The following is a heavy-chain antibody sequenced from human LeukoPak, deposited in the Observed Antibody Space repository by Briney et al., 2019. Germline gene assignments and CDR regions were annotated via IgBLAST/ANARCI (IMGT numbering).Heavy chain of an antibody. CDR2: ISAYNGNT. D-gene: IGHD2-15*01. CDR3: ARDPPRIVVVVAATNYYGMDV. J-gene: IGHJ6*02. Sequence: ASVKVSCRASGYTFTSYGISWVRQAPGQGLEWMGWISAYNGNTNYAQKLQGRVTMTTDTSTSTAYMELRSLRSDDTAVYYCARDPPRIVVVVAATNYYGMDVWGQGTTVTVSS. CDR1: GYTFTSYG. V-gene: IGHV1-18*01.